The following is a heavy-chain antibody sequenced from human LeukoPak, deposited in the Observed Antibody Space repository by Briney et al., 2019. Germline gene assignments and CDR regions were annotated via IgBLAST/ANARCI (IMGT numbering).Heavy chain of an antibody. CDR2: IKQDGSEK. J-gene: IGHJ4*02. Sequence: GSLRLSCAAFGFTFSCSWMGWVRQAPGKGLEWVGNIKQDGSEKYYVDSVKGRFTISRDNAKNSLYLQMNSLRAEDTAVYYCAREAHCSSTSCYLCYFDYWGQGTLVTVSS. D-gene: IGHD2-2*01. CDR3: AREAHCSSTSCYLCYFDY. V-gene: IGHV3-7*01. CDR1: GFTFSCSW.